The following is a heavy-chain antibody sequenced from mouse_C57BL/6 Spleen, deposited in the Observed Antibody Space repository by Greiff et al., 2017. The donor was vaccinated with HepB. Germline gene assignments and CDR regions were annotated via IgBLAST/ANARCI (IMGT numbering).Heavy chain of an antibody. D-gene: IGHD1-1*01. Sequence: VQLQQSGAELARPGASVKLSCKASGYTFTSYGISWVKQRTGQGLEWIGEIYPRSGNTYYNEKFKGKATLTADKSSSTAYMELRSLTSEDSAVYFGARSSFITTVVGYFDVWGTGTTVTVSS. CDR2: IYPRSGNT. J-gene: IGHJ1*03. CDR3: ARSSFITTVVGYFDV. V-gene: IGHV1-81*01. CDR1: GYTFTSYG.